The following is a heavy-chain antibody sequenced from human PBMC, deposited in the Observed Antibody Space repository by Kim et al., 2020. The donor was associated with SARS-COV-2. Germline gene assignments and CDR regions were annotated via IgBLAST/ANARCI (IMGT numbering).Heavy chain of an antibody. D-gene: IGHD3-10*01. Sequence: GGSLRLSCAASGFTFSSYGMHWVRQAPGKGLEWVAVIWYDGSNKYYADSVKGRFTISRDNSKNTLYLQMNSLRAEDTAVYYCARDRTPGVLWFGGKSMDVGGQGTTVTVSS. CDR1: GFTFSSYG. CDR2: IWYDGSNK. V-gene: IGHV3-33*01. J-gene: IGHJ6*02. CDR3: ARDRTPGVLWFGGKSMDV.